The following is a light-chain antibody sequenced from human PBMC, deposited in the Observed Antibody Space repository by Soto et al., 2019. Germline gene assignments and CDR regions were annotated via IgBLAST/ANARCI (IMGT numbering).Light chain of an antibody. Sequence: DIQMTQSPSSLSASVGDRVTITCQASQDISNYLNCYQQKPGKAPKLLIYDASNLETGGPSRFSGSGSGTDFTFTISSLQPEDIATYYCQQYDNLPRTFGQGTRLEIK. CDR3: QQYDNLPRT. V-gene: IGKV1-33*01. CDR1: QDISNY. CDR2: DAS. J-gene: IGKJ5*01.